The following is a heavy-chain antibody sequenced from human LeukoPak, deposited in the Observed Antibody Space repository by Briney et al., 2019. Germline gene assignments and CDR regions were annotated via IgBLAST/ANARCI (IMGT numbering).Heavy chain of an antibody. CDR3: AREGSSSWYTPFGPNYFDY. CDR1: GYTFTSYG. V-gene: IGHV1-18*01. CDR2: ISAYNGNT. J-gene: IGHJ4*02. Sequence: GASVKVSCKASGYTFTSYGISWVRQAPGQGLEWMGWISAYNGNTNYAQKLQGRVTMTTDTSTSTAYMELRSLRSDDTAVYYCAREGSSSWYTPFGPNYFDYWGQGTLVTVSS. D-gene: IGHD6-13*01.